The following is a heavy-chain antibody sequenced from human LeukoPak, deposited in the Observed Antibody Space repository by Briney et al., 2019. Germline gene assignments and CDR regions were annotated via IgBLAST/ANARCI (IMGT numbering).Heavy chain of an antibody. CDR3: ARIVLTPPYGMDI. D-gene: IGHD2/OR15-2a*01. J-gene: IGHJ6*02. V-gene: IGHV3-21*01. CDR2: ISFGGGHI. CDR1: RFTFSSYS. Sequence: GGSLRLSCVASRFTFSSYSMTWVRRAPGTGLEWVSSISFGGGHIFYTDSVKGRFTIFRDDSKNSLYLEMNSLRAEDTAVYFCARIVLTPPYGMDIWGQGTTVTVSS.